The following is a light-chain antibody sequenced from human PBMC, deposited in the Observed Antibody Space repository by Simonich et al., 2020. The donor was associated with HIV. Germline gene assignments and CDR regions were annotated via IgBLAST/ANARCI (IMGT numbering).Light chain of an antibody. CDR1: QSFSSNY. V-gene: IGKV3D-20*01. Sequence: EIVLTQSPGTLSLSSGAGATLSCRASQSFSSNYLAWYQQTPGLAPRLLIYDASSRATGIPDRFSGSGSGTHFTLTISRLEPEDFALYYCQQYGRSPYTFGQGTKLEIK. CDR3: QQYGRSPYT. J-gene: IGKJ2*01. CDR2: DAS.